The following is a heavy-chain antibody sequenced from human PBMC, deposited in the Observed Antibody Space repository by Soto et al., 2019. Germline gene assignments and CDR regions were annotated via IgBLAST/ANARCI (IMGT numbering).Heavy chain of an antibody. CDR3: ARGIPAIAAAGRPYGMDV. Sequence: WASVKVSCKASGCTFSSYAISWVRQAPGQGLEWMGGIIPIFGTANYAQKFQGRVTITADESTSTAYMELSSLRSEDTAVYYCARGIPAIAAAGRPYGMDVWGQGTTVTVSS. CDR1: GCTFSSYA. CDR2: IIPIFGTA. D-gene: IGHD6-13*01. J-gene: IGHJ6*02. V-gene: IGHV1-69*13.